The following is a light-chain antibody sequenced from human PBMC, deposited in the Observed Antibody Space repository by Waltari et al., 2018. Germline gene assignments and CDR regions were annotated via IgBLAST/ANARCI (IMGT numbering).Light chain of an antibody. CDR2: DTS. CDR1: QSVSSY. CDR3: QHGNTFPLT. Sequence: ETVLTQSPATLSLSPGERATLSCRASQSVSSYIIWYQQKAGQPPRLLIYDTSNRATGVPARFSGSGSGTDFTLTISSLQPEDFATYYCQHGNTFPLTFGGGTKVEIK. J-gene: IGKJ4*01. V-gene: IGKV3-11*01.